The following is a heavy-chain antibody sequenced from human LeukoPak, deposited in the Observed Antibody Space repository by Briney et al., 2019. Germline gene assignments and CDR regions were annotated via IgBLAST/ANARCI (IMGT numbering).Heavy chain of an antibody. CDR1: GFTFSRYW. CDR3: AAAGTPIDY. CDR2: INSDGRST. V-gene: IGHV3-74*01. Sequence: PGGSLRLSCVASGFTFSRYWMHWVRQAPGKGLVWVSRINSDGRSTNYADSVKGRFSISRDNAENTLYLQMNSLRVEDTAVYYCAAAGTPIDYWGQGTLVTVSS. J-gene: IGHJ4*02. D-gene: IGHD6-13*01.